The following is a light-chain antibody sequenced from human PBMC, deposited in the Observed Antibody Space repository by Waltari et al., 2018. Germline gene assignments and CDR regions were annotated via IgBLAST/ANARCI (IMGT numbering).Light chain of an antibody. J-gene: IGLJ2*01. CDR3: QAWDNSAVV. Sequence: SYKLTQPPSLSVSPGQTASITCPGDALEAYYVAWYQQRPGQSPVLLIYQDTKRPSGIPERFSGSNSGNTATLTIRETQTIDDADYYCQAWDNSAVVFGGGTTLTVL. CDR1: ALEAYY. V-gene: IGLV3-1*01. CDR2: QDT.